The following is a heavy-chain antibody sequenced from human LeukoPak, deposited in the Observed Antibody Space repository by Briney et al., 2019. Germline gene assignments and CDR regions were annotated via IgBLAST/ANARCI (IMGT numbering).Heavy chain of an antibody. D-gene: IGHD3-22*01. CDR3: PKDKFQLLILDYFDY. CDR2: ISYDGSNK. V-gene: IGHV3-30*18. J-gene: IGHJ4*02. CDR1: GGSCRSYG. Sequence: GGSPRLSCAASGGSCRSYGMHWVRHTPGKGLEWVAVISYDGSNKYYADSVKGRFTISRDNSEDPLYLQMNSIRTDHAADYYCPKDKFQLLILDYFDYWGQGTLVTVSS.